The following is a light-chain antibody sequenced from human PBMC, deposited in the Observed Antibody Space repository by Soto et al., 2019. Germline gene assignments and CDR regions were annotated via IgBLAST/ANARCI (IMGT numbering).Light chain of an antibody. Sequence: IQMTQSPSSLSASVGDRVTITCRASQGIRNDFGWYQQKPGNAPKLLIYAASSVHTGVPSRFSGSASGKDFTLTISSLQHEYFATYYCLKDYNSPITFGQGTRLEIK. V-gene: IGKV1-6*01. CDR3: LKDYNSPIT. J-gene: IGKJ5*01. CDR2: AAS. CDR1: QGIRND.